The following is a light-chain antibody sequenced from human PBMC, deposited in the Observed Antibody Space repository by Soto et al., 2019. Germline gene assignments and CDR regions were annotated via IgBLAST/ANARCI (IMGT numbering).Light chain of an antibody. CDR2: TSD. CDR1: SSNIGRNN. Sequence: QSVLTQPPSASGTPGQRGTISCSGSSSNIGRNNVKWYRQLPGTAPKLRIGTSDQRPSGVPDRFSGSQSGTSASLAISGLQSEDEADYICAAWDDSLNAWAFGGGTKLTVL. J-gene: IGLJ3*02. V-gene: IGLV1-44*01. CDR3: AAWDDSLNAWA.